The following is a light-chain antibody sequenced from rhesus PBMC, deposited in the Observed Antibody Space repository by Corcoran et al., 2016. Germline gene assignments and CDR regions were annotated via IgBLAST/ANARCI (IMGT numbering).Light chain of an antibody. CDR1: QSISSW. Sequence: DIQMTQSPSSLSASVGDTVTITCRASQSISSWLAWYQQKPGKAPKFMIFKVSRLQSGVPSRFSGSGSGTDCTLTISSRQSEDVATYNCQQYSRGPPTFGQGTKVEI. J-gene: IGKJ1*01. CDR3: QQYSRGPPT. CDR2: KVS. V-gene: IGKV1-22*01.